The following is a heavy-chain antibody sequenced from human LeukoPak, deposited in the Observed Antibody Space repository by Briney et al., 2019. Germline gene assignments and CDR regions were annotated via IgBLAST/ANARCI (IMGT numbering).Heavy chain of an antibody. CDR3: ASLKYSSNWPRTLGGYFAY. Sequence: PSGTLSLTGAVSGGSSSSSNWWSWVSQPPGKGLEWIGEIYHSTSTNYNPSLKSRITTSVDKCKNQFSLKLSSVTGADTAVYYCASLKYSSNWPRTLGGYFAYSGQGTPVTASS. CDR2: IYHSTST. D-gene: IGHD6-13*01. CDR1: GGSSSSSNW. J-gene: IGHJ4*02. V-gene: IGHV4-4*02.